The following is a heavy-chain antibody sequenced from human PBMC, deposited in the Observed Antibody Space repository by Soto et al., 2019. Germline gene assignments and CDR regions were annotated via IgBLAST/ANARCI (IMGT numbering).Heavy chain of an antibody. J-gene: IGHJ4*02. D-gene: IGHD3-22*01. CDR3: AKDRPNSRDSSGYYYVWRNMDY. CDR2: ISGSGGST. V-gene: IGHV3-23*01. Sequence: GGSLRLSCAASGFTFSSYAMSWVRQAPGKGLEWVSAISGSGGSTYYADSVKGRFTISRDNSKNTLYLQMNSLRAEDTAVYYCAKDRPNSRDSSGYYYVWRNMDYWGQGTLVTVSS. CDR1: GFTFSSYA.